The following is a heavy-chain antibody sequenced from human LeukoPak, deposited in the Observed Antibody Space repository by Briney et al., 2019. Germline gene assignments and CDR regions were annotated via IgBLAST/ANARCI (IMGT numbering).Heavy chain of an antibody. J-gene: IGHJ6*03. V-gene: IGHV5-51*01. D-gene: IGHD3-3*01. Sequence: GESLNISCRGSGYSFTSYWIGWVRQMPGKGLEWMGIIYPGDSDTRYSPSFQGQVTISADKSISTAYLQWSSLKASDTAMYYCARLYSFGVVIKGYYYYMDVWGKGTTVTVSS. CDR3: ARLYSFGVVIKGYYYYMDV. CDR1: GYSFTSYW. CDR2: IYPGDSDT.